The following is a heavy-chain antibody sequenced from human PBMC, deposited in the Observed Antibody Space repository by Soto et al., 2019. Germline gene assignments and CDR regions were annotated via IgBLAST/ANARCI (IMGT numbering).Heavy chain of an antibody. CDR1: GFTFSSSS. CDR2: ISGGGST. Sequence: GGSLRLSCAASGFTFSSSSMSWVRQAPGKGLEWVSAISGGGSTYYADSVKGRFTVSRDNSKNTLYLQMNSLRAEDTAVYYCAKHPYTDGGNSFDYWARGTLVPVSS. CDR3: AKHPYTDGGNSFDY. V-gene: IGHV3-23*01. J-gene: IGHJ4*02. D-gene: IGHD5-18*01.